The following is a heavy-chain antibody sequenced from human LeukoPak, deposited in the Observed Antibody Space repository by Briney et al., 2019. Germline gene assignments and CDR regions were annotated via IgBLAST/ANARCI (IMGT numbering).Heavy chain of an antibody. Sequence: GESLKISCKGSGYSFTSYWLGWVRQMPGKGLEWVGIIYPGDSDTRYSPSFQGQVTISADKSISTAYLQWSSLKASDTAMYYCARSEGEHDYGDPNPYYYYGMDVWGQGTTVTVSS. D-gene: IGHD4-17*01. CDR3: ARSEGEHDYGDPNPYYYYGMDV. J-gene: IGHJ6*02. CDR2: IYPGDSDT. V-gene: IGHV5-51*01. CDR1: GYSFTSYW.